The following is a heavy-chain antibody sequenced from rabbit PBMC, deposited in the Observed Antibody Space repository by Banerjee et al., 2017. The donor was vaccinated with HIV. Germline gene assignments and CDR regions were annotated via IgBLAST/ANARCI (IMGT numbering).Heavy chain of an antibody. V-gene: IGHV1S45*01. CDR3: ARHLAGVIGWNFGL. CDR1: GFSFSSSGW. CDR2: INTSSGNT. Sequence: QEQLVESGGGLVQPGASLTLSCKASGFSFSSSGWIFWVRQAPGKGLEWIGCINTSSGNTVYASWAKGRFTISKTSSTTVDLKMTSLTAADTATYFCARHLAGVIGWNFGLWGQGTLVTVS. J-gene: IGHJ4*01. D-gene: IGHD4-1*01.